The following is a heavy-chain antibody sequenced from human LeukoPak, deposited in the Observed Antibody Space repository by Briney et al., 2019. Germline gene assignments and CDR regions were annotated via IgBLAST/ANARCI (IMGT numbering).Heavy chain of an antibody. D-gene: IGHD3-3*01. Sequence: PGRSLRLSCAASGFTFSSYAMHWVRQAPGKGLEWVAVISYDGSNKYYADSVKGRFTISRDNSKNTLYLQMNSLRAEDTAVYYCARARDFWSGYLDYWGQGTLVTVSS. CDR1: GFTFSSYA. J-gene: IGHJ4*02. CDR2: ISYDGSNK. V-gene: IGHV3-30-3*01. CDR3: ARARDFWSGYLDY.